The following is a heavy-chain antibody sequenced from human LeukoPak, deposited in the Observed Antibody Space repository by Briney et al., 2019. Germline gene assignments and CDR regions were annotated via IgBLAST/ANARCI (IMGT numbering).Heavy chain of an antibody. CDR2: MNPNSGNT. D-gene: IGHD3-10*01. CDR3: AREAYDSGNFRTDYYYMDV. V-gene: IGHV1-8*03. CDR1: GYTFTSYD. Sequence: ASVKVSCKASGYTFTSYDINWVRQATGQGLEWMGWMNPNSGNTGYAQKFQGRVTITRNTSISTAYMELSSLRSEDTAVYYCAREAYDSGNFRTDYYYMDVWGIGTTVTVSS. J-gene: IGHJ6*03.